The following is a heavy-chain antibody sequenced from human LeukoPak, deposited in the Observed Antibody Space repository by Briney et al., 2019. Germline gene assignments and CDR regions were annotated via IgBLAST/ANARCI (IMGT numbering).Heavy chain of an antibody. CDR2: IYYSGST. Sequence: SQTLSLTCTVSGGSISSGGYYWSWIRQHPGKGLEWLGYIYYSGSTYYNPSLKSRVTISVDTSKNQFSLKLSSVTAADTAVYCCARIQGAGDIVATNYYYYMDVWGKGTTVTVSS. D-gene: IGHD5-12*01. V-gene: IGHV4-31*03. J-gene: IGHJ6*03. CDR3: ARIQGAGDIVATNYYYYMDV. CDR1: GGSISSGGYY.